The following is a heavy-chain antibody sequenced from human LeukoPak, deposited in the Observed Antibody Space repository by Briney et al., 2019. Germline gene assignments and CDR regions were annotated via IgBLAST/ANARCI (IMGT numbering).Heavy chain of an antibody. V-gene: IGHV3-7*03. CDR3: ARDWGPYDSSGNYSQGDAFDI. J-gene: IGHJ3*02. Sequence: GGSLRLSCAASGFTFSSYWMSWVRQAPGKGLEWVANIKQDGSEKYYVDSVKGRFTISRDNAKNSLYLQMNSLRAEDTAVYYCARDWGPYDSSGNYSQGDAFDIWGQGTMVTVSS. CDR1: GFTFSSYW. CDR2: IKQDGSEK. D-gene: IGHD3-22*01.